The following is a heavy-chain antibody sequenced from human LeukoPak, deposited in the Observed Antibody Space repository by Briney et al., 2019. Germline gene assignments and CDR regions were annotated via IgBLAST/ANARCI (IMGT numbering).Heavy chain of an antibody. D-gene: IGHD1-26*01. V-gene: IGHV3-23*01. J-gene: IGHJ4*02. CDR3: AKVSAWAMVGATYFDY. CDR2: ISGNSGST. CDR1: GFTFSSYG. Sequence: SGRSLRLSCAASGFTFSSYGMHWVRQAPGKGLEWVSSISGNSGSTYYADSVKGRFTISRDNSKNTVYLQMNSLRAEDTAVYYCAKVSAWAMVGATYFDYWGQGTLVTVSS.